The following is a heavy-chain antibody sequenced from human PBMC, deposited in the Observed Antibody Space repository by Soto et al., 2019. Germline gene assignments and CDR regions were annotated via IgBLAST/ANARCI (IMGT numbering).Heavy chain of an antibody. Sequence: QITLKESSPTLVKPTQTLTLACTFSGFSLTTGGMGVGWIRQPPGKAPEWLALIYWDGDRRYRPSLMSRLTIAKDTSKNQVVLTMTNMDPVDTATYYCVHSRCGGDCLQSYSSHYYYGMDIWGQGTTVTVSS. CDR2: IYWDGDR. V-gene: IGHV2-5*02. CDR3: VHSRCGGDCLQSYSSHYYYGMDI. CDR1: GFSLTTGGMG. J-gene: IGHJ6*02. D-gene: IGHD2-21*02.